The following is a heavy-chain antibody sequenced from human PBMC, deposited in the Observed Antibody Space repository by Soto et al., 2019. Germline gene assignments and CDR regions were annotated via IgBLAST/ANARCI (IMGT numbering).Heavy chain of an antibody. V-gene: IGHV1-2*02. D-gene: IGHD1-26*01. CDR1: GYTFTGYY. CDR3: GRGRSGQIVVFY. Sequence: ASVKVSCKASGYTFTGYYMHWVRQAPEQGPEWMGEIGPESGATRYAQRFQGRVTMTRDMSITTVYMELDNLSPDDTAVYYCGRGRSGQIVVFYWGQGTPVTVSS. J-gene: IGHJ4*02. CDR2: IGPESGAT.